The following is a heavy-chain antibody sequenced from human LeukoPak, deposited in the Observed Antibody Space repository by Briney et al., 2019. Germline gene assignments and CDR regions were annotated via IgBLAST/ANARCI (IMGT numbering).Heavy chain of an antibody. CDR1: GFTFSSYW. D-gene: IGHD2-2*01. CDR2: INSDGSST. Sequence: GGSLRLSCAASGFTFSSYWMHWVRQAPGKGLVWVSRINSDGSSTSYADSVKSRFTISRDNAKNTPYLQMNSLRAEDTAVYYCAIACSSTSCYPYYYYYGMDVWGQGTTVTVSS. J-gene: IGHJ6*02. CDR3: AIACSSTSCYPYYYYYGMDV. V-gene: IGHV3-74*01.